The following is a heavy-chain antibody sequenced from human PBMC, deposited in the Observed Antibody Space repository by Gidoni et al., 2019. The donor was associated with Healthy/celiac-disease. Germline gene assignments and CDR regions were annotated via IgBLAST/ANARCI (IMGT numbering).Heavy chain of an antibody. CDR1: GFTFGDYA. CDR3: TRGVSVIVPYYFDY. CDR2: IRSKAYGGTT. V-gene: IGHV3-49*04. D-gene: IGHD3-22*01. Sequence: EVQLVESGGGLVQPGRSLRLSCTASGFTFGDYAMSWVRQAPGKGLEWVGFIRSKAYGGTTEYAASVKGRFTISRDDSKSIAYLQMNSLKTEDTAVYYCTRGVSVIVPYYFDYWGQGTLVTVSS. J-gene: IGHJ4*02.